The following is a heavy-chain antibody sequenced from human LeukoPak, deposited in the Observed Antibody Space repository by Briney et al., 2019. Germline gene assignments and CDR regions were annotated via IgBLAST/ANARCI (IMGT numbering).Heavy chain of an antibody. Sequence: GASVKVSCKASGYTFTSYGISWVRQAPGQGLEWMGGIIPIFGTANYAQKFQGRVTITADESTSTAYMELSSLRSEDTAVYYCARDYPSTAMGGGYFDYWGQGTLVTVSS. V-gene: IGHV1-69*13. J-gene: IGHJ4*02. CDR1: GYTFTSYG. D-gene: IGHD5-18*01. CDR2: IIPIFGTA. CDR3: ARDYPSTAMGGGYFDY.